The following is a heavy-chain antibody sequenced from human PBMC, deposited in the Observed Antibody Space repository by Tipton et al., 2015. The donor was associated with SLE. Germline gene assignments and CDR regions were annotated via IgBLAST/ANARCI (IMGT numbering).Heavy chain of an antibody. CDR3: ARSYGGLYYFDY. D-gene: IGHD4-17*01. J-gene: IGHJ4*02. CDR2: ISGSNSYT. Sequence: SLRLSCAASGFVFSDYYMSWIRQAPGQGLEWVSYISGSNSYTNYADSLKGRFTISRDNAKNSLYLQMNSLTADDTAVYYCARSYGGLYYFDYWGQGTLVTVSS. V-gene: IGHV3-11*06. CDR1: GFVFSDYY.